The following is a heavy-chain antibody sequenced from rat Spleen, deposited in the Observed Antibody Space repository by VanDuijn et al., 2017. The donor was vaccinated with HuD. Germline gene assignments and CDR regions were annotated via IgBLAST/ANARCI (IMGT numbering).Heavy chain of an antibody. Sequence: QVQLKESGPGLVQPSHTLSLTCTVSGISLLNYGVVWIRQPPGKGLEWMGVIWGNGNTNYNSALKSRPSISRDTSKTQVYLKMNSLQTEDTATYYWARDSGNYPYYFDYWGQGLMVTVSS. V-gene: IGHV2-13*01. CDR2: IWGNGNT. J-gene: IGHJ2*01. D-gene: IGHD1-4*01. CDR1: GISLLNYG. CDR3: ARDSGNYPYYFDY.